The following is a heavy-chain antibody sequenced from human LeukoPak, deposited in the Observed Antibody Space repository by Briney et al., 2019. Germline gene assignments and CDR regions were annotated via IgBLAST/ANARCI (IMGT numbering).Heavy chain of an antibody. J-gene: IGHJ4*02. D-gene: IGHD2-2*01. CDR1: GVSITGYY. CDR3: ARTKRTSHYYFDY. Sequence: AETLSLTCSVSGVSITGYYWGWLRQRAGKGVEWSGRIYPNGGTNYNPSLKRRATISVDTCKNQFSRKLTSVTAADTAMYSCARTKRTSHYYFDYWGQGTLATVSS. CDR2: IYPNGGT. V-gene: IGHV4-4*07.